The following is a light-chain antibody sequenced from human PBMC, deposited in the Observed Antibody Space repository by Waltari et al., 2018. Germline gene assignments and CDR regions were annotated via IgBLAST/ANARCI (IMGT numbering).Light chain of an antibody. J-gene: IGKJ2*01. CDR1: QSVSSN. CDR2: GAS. Sequence: EIVMPQSPATLSVSPGERATLSCRASQSVSSNLAWYQQKPGQAPRLLIYGASSRATVIPARCSGSGSATEFTLTISSLQSEDFAVYYCQQYNNCPYTFGQGTKLEIK. V-gene: IGKV3-15*01. CDR3: QQYNNCPYT.